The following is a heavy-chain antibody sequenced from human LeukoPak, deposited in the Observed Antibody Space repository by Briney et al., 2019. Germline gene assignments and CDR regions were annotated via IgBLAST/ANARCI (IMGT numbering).Heavy chain of an antibody. J-gene: IGHJ2*01. V-gene: IGHV4-59*08. CDR1: GGSISSYF. CDR3: ARQGVTRWYFDL. CDR2: TYHSGTT. Sequence: SETLSLTCTVSGGSISSYFWSWIRQPPGKGLEWIGYTYHSGTTNYDSSLKSRVTMSLDTSRSQLSLNLTSVTAADTAVYYCARQGVTRWYFDLWGRGTLVTVSS. D-gene: IGHD2-21*02.